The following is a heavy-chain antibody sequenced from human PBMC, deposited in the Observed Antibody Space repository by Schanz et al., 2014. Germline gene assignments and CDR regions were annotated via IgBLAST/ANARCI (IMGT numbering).Heavy chain of an antibody. CDR3: AKHRHYADNNGYPGIDY. CDR2: MYINSGST. Sequence: EVQLGESGGGLVQPGGSLRLSCAVSGFTVNTNYMSWVRQAPGKGLEWISSMYINSGSTQYADSVKGRFIISRDSSKNTLFLQMNSLRAEDTAVYYCAKHRHYADNNGYPGIDYWGQGTLVTVS. CDR1: GFTVNTNY. V-gene: IGHV3-66*04. D-gene: IGHD3-16*01. J-gene: IGHJ4*02.